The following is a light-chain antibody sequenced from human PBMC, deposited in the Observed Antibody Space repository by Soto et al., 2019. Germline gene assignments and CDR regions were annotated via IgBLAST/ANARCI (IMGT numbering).Light chain of an antibody. J-gene: IGKJ4*01. CDR3: QHYANWPLT. CDR1: QGIGNT. V-gene: IGKV3-15*01. Sequence: EIVMTQSPATLSVSPGEGATRSCRASQGIGNTLAWYQQKPGQTPRLLIYRTSIRATGVPARFSGSASGTEFTLTITSLQSEDFAVYYCQHYANWPLTFGGGTKIESK. CDR2: RTS.